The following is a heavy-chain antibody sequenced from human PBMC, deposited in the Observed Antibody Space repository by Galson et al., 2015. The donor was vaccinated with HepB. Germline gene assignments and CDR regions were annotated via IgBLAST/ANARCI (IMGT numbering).Heavy chain of an antibody. V-gene: IGHV3-21*01. CDR2: ISSYSDYI. Sequence: SLTPPCAASGLTLGIHSPNCVRQAPGKGLEWVSSISSYSDYIHYADSVKGRFTISRDNSENSLFLHMNSLRAEDTAVYYCARGRIHSMATSDYFDYWGQGTLVTVSS. J-gene: IGHJ4*02. CDR3: ARGRIHSMATSDYFDY. D-gene: IGHD5-24*01. CDR1: GLTLGIHS.